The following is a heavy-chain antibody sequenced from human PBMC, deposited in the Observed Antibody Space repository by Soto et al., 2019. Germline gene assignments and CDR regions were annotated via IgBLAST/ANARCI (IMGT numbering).Heavy chain of an antibody. CDR3: ARGYQLPWCGEIWGPDYYYDGMDV. Sequence: SETLSLTCTVSGGSISSYYWSWIRQPPGKGLEWIGYIYYSGSTNYNPSLKSRVTISVDTSKNQFSLKLSSVTAADTAVYYCARGYQLPWCGEIWGPDYYYDGMDVWGQGTTVTVSS. D-gene: IGHD3-10*01. J-gene: IGHJ6*02. V-gene: IGHV4-59*01. CDR1: GGSISSYY. CDR2: IYYSGST.